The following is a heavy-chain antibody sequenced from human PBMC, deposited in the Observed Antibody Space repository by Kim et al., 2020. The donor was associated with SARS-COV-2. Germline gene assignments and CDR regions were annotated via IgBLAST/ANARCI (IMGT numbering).Heavy chain of an antibody. V-gene: IGHV1-69*01. J-gene: IGHJ4*02. D-gene: IGHD6-13*01. Sequence: YAQKFQGRVTITADESTRTAYMELSSLRSEDTAVYYCARDTSSSWYRLDYWGQGTLVTVSS. CDR3: ARDTSSSWYRLDY.